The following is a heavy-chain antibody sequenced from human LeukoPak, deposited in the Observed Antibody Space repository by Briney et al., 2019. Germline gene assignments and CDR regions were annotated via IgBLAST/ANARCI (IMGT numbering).Heavy chain of an antibody. D-gene: IGHD3-9*01. V-gene: IGHV4-30-4*01. J-gene: IGHJ4*02. CDR3: ARDSRFLTGYYNY. Sequence: PSETLSLTCTVSGGSISSGDYYWSWIRQPPGKGLEWIGYIYYSGSTYYNPSLKSRVTISVDTSKNQFSLKPSSVTAADTAVYYCARDSRFLTGYYNYWGQGTLVTVSS. CDR1: GGSISSGDYY. CDR2: IYYSGST.